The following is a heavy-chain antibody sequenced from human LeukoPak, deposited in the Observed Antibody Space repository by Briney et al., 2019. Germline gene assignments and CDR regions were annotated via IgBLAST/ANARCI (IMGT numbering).Heavy chain of an antibody. CDR1: GFTFSSYG. D-gene: IGHD3-10*01. J-gene: IGHJ6*03. Sequence: GGSLRLSCAASGFTFSSYGMHWVRQAPGKGLEWVAFIRYDESNKYYADSVRGRFTISRDNSKNTLYLQVNSLRAEDTAVYYCAKNFYGSGSYYYYSYYYMDVWGKGATVTISS. V-gene: IGHV3-30*02. CDR3: AKNFYGSGSYYYYSYYYMDV. CDR2: IRYDESNK.